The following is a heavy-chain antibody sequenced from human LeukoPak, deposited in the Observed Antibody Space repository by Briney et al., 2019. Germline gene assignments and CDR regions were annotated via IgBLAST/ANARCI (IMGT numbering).Heavy chain of an antibody. CDR3: ARVKDLTFDI. CDR2: IYYRGST. Sequence: SETLSLTCTVSGGSVSSGGYYWSWIRQPPGKGLEWIGYIYYRGSTNYNPSLESRVTISVETSKNQFSLKLSSVTAADMAFYYCARVKDLTFDIWGQGTMVTVSS. V-gene: IGHV4-61*08. J-gene: IGHJ3*02. CDR1: GGSVSSGGYY.